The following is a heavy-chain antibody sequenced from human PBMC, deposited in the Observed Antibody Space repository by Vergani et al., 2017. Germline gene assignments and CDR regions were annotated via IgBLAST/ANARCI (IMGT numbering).Heavy chain of an antibody. CDR3: ARGNHGSSTSFDY. CDR2: IYYSGGT. Sequence: QVQLQESGPGLVKPSETLSFTCTVSGGPISSYYWSWIRQPPGKGLGWIGYIYYSGGTNYNPSLKSRVTISVDTSKNQFSLKLSSVTAADTAVYYCARGNHGSSTSFDYWGQGTLVTVSS. J-gene: IGHJ4*02. V-gene: IGHV4-59*01. D-gene: IGHD2-2*01. CDR1: GGPISSYY.